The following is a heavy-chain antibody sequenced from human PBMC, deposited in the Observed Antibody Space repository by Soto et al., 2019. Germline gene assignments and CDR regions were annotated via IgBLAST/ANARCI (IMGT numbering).Heavy chain of an antibody. CDR3: EKNAWGMAAAGRGGYFDY. CDR1: GFTFSSYG. Sequence: GGSLRLSCAASGFTFSSYGMHWVRQAPGKGLEWVAVISYDGSDKYYADSVKGRFTISRDNSKNTLYLQMTSLRAADPAVSYCEKNAWGMAAAGRGGYFDYWGKGPLVTVSS. D-gene: IGHD6-13*01. J-gene: IGHJ4*02. V-gene: IGHV3-30*18. CDR2: ISYDGSDK.